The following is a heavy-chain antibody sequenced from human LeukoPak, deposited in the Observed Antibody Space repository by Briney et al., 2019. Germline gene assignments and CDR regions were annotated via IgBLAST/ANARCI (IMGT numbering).Heavy chain of an antibody. CDR2: INSDGSST. V-gene: IGHV3-74*01. CDR1: GFTFSSYW. CDR3: ARRLAYCGGDCYSFAFDI. J-gene: IGHJ3*02. D-gene: IGHD2-21*02. Sequence: GGSLRLSCAASGFTFSSYWMHWARQAPGKGLVWVSRINSDGSSTSYADSVKGRLTISRDNAKNTLCLQMNSLRAEDTAVYYCARRLAYCGGDCYSFAFDIWGQGTMVTVSS.